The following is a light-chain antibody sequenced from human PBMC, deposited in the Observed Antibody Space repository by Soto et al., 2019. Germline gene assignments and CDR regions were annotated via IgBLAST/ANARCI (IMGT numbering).Light chain of an antibody. CDR1: QSVSSN. J-gene: IGKJ1*01. CDR2: GAS. Sequence: EIVMTQSPATLSVSPGERATLSCRASQSVSSNLAWYKQKPGQAPRLLIYGASTRATGIPARFSGSGSGTEFTHTISSLQSEDFAVYYCQQYNNWPPWTFGQGTKVEIK. V-gene: IGKV3-15*01. CDR3: QQYNNWPPWT.